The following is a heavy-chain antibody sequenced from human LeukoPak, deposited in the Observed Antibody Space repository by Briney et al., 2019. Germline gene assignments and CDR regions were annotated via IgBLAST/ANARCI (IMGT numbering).Heavy chain of an antibody. CDR3: ARRVGDGYNYFDY. V-gene: IGHV4-30-2*01. Sequence: PSETLSLTCAVSGGSISSGGYSWSWIRQPPGKGLEWIGYIYHSGSTYYNPSLKSRVTISVDTSKNQFSLKLSSVTAADTALYYCARRVGDGYNYFDYWGQGTLVTVSP. CDR1: GGSISSGGYS. CDR2: IYHSGST. D-gene: IGHD5-24*01. J-gene: IGHJ4*02.